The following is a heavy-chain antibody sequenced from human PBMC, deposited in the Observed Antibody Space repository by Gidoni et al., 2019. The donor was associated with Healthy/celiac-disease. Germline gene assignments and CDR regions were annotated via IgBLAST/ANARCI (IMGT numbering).Heavy chain of an antibody. CDR2: IRSKAYGGTT. V-gene: IGHV3-49*03. J-gene: IGHJ4*02. Sequence: EVQLVESGGGLVQPGRSLRLSCTASGFTFGDYAMRWFRQAPGKGREWVGFIRSKAYGGTTEYAASVKGRFTISRDDSKSIAYLQMNSLKTEDTAVYYCTRDAIDIVVVPAAMGYFDYWGQGTLVTVSS. CDR1: GFTFGDYA. D-gene: IGHD2-2*01. CDR3: TRDAIDIVVVPAAMGYFDY.